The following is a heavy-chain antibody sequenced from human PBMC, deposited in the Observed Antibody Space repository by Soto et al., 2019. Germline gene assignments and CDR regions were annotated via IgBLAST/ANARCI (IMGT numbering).Heavy chain of an antibody. Sequence: SVKVSCKASGGTFSNYAITWVRQAPGQGLEWLGKIIPILGITNYAQKFQGRVTITADTSTSTAYMELSSLRSEDTAVYYCARENYYGGINYAMDVWGQGTTVTVSS. CDR3: ARENYYGGINYAMDV. CDR2: IIPILGIT. V-gene: IGHV1-69*04. D-gene: IGHD2-21*01. J-gene: IGHJ6*02. CDR1: GGTFSNYA.